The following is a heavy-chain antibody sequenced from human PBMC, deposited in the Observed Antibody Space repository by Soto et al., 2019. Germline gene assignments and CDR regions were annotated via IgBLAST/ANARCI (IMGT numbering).Heavy chain of an antibody. V-gene: IGHV3-21*01. CDR3: ARDYGAIVGVVAATFRADAFDI. J-gene: IGHJ3*02. Sequence: EVQLVESGGGLVKPGGSLRLSCAASGFTFSSYSMNWVRQAPGKGLEWVSAISSSSSYIYYADSVKGRFTISRDNAKNSLYLQRNSLRAEDTAVYYCARDYGAIVGVVAATFRADAFDIWGQGTMVTVSS. CDR1: GFTFSSYS. D-gene: IGHD2-15*01. CDR2: ISSSSSYI.